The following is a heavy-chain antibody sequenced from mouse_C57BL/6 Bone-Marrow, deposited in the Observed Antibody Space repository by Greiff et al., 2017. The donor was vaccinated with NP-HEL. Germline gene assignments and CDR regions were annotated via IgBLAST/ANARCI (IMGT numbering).Heavy chain of an antibody. CDR3: ARLQGMDY. V-gene: IGHV1-74*01. D-gene: IGHD3-2*02. J-gene: IGHJ4*01. Sequence: VKLQQPGAELVKPGASVKVSCKASGYTFTSYWMHWVKQRPGQGLEWIGRIHPSDSDTNYNQKFKGKATLTVDESSSTAYMQLSSLTSEDSAVYYCARLQGMDYWGQGTSVTVSS. CDR2: IHPSDSDT. CDR1: GYTFTSYW.